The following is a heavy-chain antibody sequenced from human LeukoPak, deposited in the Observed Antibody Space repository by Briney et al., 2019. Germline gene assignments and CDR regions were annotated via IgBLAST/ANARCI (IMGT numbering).Heavy chain of an antibody. CDR2: IYLDGSNK. Sequence: GLSVRLSCAASGFTFSSYGMHWVGLAPGKGLEWVAVIYLDGSNKYYADSVKGRFTISRDNSKNTLYPQMNSLRAEDTAVYYCARTGYSSSWYISKMAFDYWGQGTLVTVSS. J-gene: IGHJ4*02. D-gene: IGHD6-13*01. CDR1: GFTFSSYG. V-gene: IGHV3-33*01. CDR3: ARTGYSSSWYISKMAFDY.